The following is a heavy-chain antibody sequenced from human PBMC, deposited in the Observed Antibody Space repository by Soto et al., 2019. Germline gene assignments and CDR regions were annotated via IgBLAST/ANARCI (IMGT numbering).Heavy chain of an antibody. D-gene: IGHD2-2*01. J-gene: IGHJ6*02. V-gene: IGHV1-18*01. Sequence: QVQLVQSGAEVKKPGASVKVSCKASGYTFTSYGISWVRQAPGQGLEWMGWISAYNGNTNYAQKLRGRVTMTTETSTSTAYMELRSLRSDDTAVYYCARDPRKAIVVVPAATDYYGMDVWGQGTTVTVSS. CDR1: GYTFTSYG. CDR3: ARDPRKAIVVVPAATDYYGMDV. CDR2: ISAYNGNT.